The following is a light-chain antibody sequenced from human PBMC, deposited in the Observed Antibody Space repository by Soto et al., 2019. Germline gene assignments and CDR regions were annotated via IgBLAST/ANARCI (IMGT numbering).Light chain of an antibody. CDR3: QQYNSYWT. J-gene: IGKJ1*01. Sequence: DLQMTQSPSSLSASVGDRVTITCQASQDISNYLNWYQQKLGKAPKLLIYDASNLETGVPSRFSGSGSGTDFTFTISSLQPEDIATYYCQQYNSYWTFGQGTRVEIK. CDR2: DAS. CDR1: QDISNY. V-gene: IGKV1-33*01.